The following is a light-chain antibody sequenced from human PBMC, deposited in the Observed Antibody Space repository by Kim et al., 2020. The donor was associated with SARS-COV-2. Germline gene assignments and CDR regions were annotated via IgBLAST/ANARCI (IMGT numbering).Light chain of an antibody. J-gene: IGLJ1*01. CDR3: TSYASTYTYV. CDR1: SSDVGSHNR. Sequence: GQSVPISCTGTSSDVGSHNRVSWYQQPPDTAPKLMIYEVSNRPSGVPDRFSGSKSGNTASLTISGLQAEDEADYYCTSYASTYTYVFGTGTKVTVL. V-gene: IGLV2-18*02. CDR2: EVS.